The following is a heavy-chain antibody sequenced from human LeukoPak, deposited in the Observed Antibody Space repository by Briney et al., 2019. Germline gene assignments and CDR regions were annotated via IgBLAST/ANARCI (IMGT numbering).Heavy chain of an antibody. Sequence: GRSLRLSCAASGFTFSSYTMHWVRQAPGKGLEWVAVISYDGSNKYYADSVKGRFTISRDNSKNTLYLQMNSLRAEDTAVYYCAKDSYGSGSYYKSAFDIWGQGTMVTVSS. CDR3: AKDSYGSGSYYKSAFDI. CDR2: ISYDGSNK. V-gene: IGHV3-30*04. J-gene: IGHJ3*02. D-gene: IGHD3-10*01. CDR1: GFTFSSYT.